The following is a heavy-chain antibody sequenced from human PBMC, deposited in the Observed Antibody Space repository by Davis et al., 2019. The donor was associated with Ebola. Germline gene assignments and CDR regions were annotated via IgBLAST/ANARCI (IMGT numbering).Heavy chain of an antibody. CDR2: ISYSGST. J-gene: IGHJ4*02. V-gene: IGHV4-59*01. CDR1: GGPISSYY. CDR3: ARGDCSGGSCYSFDH. D-gene: IGHD2-15*01. Sequence: MPSETLSLTCTVPGGPISSYYWSWIRQPPGKGLEWIGYISYSGSTNYNPPLKSRVTISVDTSKNQFSLKLSSVTAAATAVYYCARGDCSGGSCYSFDHWGQGTLVTVSS.